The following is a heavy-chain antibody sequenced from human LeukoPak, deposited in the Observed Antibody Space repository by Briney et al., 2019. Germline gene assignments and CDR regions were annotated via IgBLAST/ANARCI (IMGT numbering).Heavy chain of an antibody. CDR3: ARHGGYSYGFDY. D-gene: IGHD5-18*01. V-gene: IGHV4-59*08. J-gene: IGHJ4*02. CDR1: GGSISSYY. Sequence: SETLSLTCTVSGGSISSYYWSWIRQPPGKGLEWNGYIYYSGSTNYNPSLKSRVTISVDTSKNQFSLKLSSVTAADTAVYYCARHGGYSYGFDYWGQGTLVTVSS. CDR2: IYYSGST.